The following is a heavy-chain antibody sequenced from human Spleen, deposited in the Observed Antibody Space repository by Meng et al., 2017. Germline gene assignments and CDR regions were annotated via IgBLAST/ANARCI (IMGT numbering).Heavy chain of an antibody. D-gene: IGHD1-26*01. Sequence: SVKVSCKASGGTFSSYAISWVQQAPGQGLEWMGGIIPIFGTANYAQKFQGRVTITTDESTSTAYMELSSLRSEDTAVYYCARTSFTEEWELERYYFDYWGQGTLVTVSS. J-gene: IGHJ4*02. CDR1: GGTFSSYA. CDR2: IIPIFGTA. CDR3: ARTSFTEEWELERYYFDY. V-gene: IGHV1-69*05.